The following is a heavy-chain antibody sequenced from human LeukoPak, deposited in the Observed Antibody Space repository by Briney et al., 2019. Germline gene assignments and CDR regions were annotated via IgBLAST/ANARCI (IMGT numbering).Heavy chain of an antibody. D-gene: IGHD6-13*01. CDR1: GYSISSGYY. CDR3: ARHRSSSTWYTSFDI. Sequence: SETLSLTCAVSGYSISSGYYWGWIRQPPGMGLEWIGSISHSGSTYYSPSLKSRVTLSEDTSKNQVSMKLSSVTAADTAIYYCARHRSSSTWYTSFDIWGQGTVVTVSS. CDR2: ISHSGST. V-gene: IGHV4-38-2*01. J-gene: IGHJ3*02.